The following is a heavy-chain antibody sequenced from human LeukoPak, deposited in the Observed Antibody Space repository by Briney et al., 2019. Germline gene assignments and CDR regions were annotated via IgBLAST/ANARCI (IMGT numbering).Heavy chain of an antibody. CDR3: ARVNDILTGYQGYAFDI. J-gene: IGHJ3*02. V-gene: IGHV1-46*01. D-gene: IGHD3-9*01. CDR2: INPSGGST. CDR1: GYTFTSYC. Sequence: ASVKVSCKASGYTFTSYCMHWVRQAPGQGLEWMGIINPSGGSTSYAQKFQGRVTMTRDTSTSTVYMELSSLRSEDTAVYYCARVNDILTGYQGYAFDIWGQGTMVTVSS.